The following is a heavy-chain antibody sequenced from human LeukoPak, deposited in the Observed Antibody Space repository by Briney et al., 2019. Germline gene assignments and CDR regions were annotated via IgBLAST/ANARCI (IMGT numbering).Heavy chain of an antibody. J-gene: IGHJ6*02. CDR2: IYYSGST. D-gene: IGHD3-9*01. V-gene: IGHV4-59*01. Sequence: PSETLSLTCTVSGGSISSYYWSWIRQPPGKGLEWLGYIYYSGSTNYNPSLKSRVTISVDTSKNQFSLKLSSVTAADTAVYYCARGASLNTYYDILTGYAPLYYYGMDVWGQGTTVTVSS. CDR1: GGSISSYY. CDR3: ARGASLNTYYDILTGYAPLYYYGMDV.